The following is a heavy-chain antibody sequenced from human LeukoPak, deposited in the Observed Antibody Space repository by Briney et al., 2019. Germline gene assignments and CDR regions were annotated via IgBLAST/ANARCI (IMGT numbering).Heavy chain of an antibody. D-gene: IGHD5-18*01. CDR1: GFTFDIYA. CDR3: ATARYSYGWVPRPFDY. V-gene: IGHV3-23*01. CDR2: ISGSGGST. Sequence: PGGSLRLSCVASGFTFDIYAMSWVRQAPGKGLEWVSAISGSGGSTYYADSVKGRFTISRDNFKNRLFLQMKSLRAEDTAVYYCATARYSYGWVPRPFDYWGQGTLVTVSS. J-gene: IGHJ4*02.